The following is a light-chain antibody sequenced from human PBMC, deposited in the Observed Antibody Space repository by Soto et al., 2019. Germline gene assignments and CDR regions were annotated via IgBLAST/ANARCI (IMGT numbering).Light chain of an antibody. J-gene: IGLJ7*01. V-gene: IGLV2-23*02. Sequence: QSALTQPAAVSGSPGQSITISGTGTSSDVGSHNLVSWYQQHPGQAPKLMYEVTKRPLGVSTRFSASKSGNTASLTISGLQAEDEADYYCCSYGGSRAVFGGGTQLTVL. CDR1: SSDVGSHNL. CDR2: EVT. CDR3: CSYGGSRAV.